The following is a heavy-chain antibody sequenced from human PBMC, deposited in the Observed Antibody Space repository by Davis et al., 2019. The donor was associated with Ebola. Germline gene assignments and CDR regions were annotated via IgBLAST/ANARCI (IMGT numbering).Heavy chain of an antibody. CDR3: AKAPSIAVAGTGGYFDY. V-gene: IGHV3-23*01. Sequence: PGGSLRLSCPPSGFTFSSHWMSWVRQAPGKGLEWVSAISGSGGSTYYAGSVKGRFTISRDNSRNTLYLQMNSLRAEDTAVYYCAKAPSIAVAGTGGYFDYWGQGTLVTVSS. CDR1: GFTFSSHW. J-gene: IGHJ4*02. CDR2: ISGSGGST. D-gene: IGHD6-19*01.